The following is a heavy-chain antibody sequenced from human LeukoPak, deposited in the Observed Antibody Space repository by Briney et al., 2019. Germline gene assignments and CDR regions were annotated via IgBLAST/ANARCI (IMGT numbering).Heavy chain of an antibody. J-gene: IGHJ4*02. CDR2: IRQDGSGK. D-gene: IGHD6-13*01. CDR3: ARGLSSSWYED. CDR1: GFTFSTYY. Sequence: GGSLGLSCTASGFTFSTYYMAWVRQAPGKGLEWVANIRQDGSGKFYADSVKGRFTISRDNAKNSLFLQMNSLRAEDTAVYYCARGLSSSWYEDWGQGTLVTVSS. V-gene: IGHV3-7*01.